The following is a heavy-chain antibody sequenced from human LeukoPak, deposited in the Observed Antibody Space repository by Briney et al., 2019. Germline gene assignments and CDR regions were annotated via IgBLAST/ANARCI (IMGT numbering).Heavy chain of an antibody. CDR3: ASGGYSGSYSAFDI. D-gene: IGHD1-26*01. J-gene: IGHJ3*02. CDR1: GYTLTELS. CDR2: IIPIFGTA. Sequence: EASVKVSCKVSGYTLTELSMHWVRQAPGQGLEWMGGIIPIFGTANYAQKFQGRVTITADESTSTAYMELSSLRSEDTAVYYCASGGYSGSYSAFDIWGQGTMVTVSS. V-gene: IGHV1-69*13.